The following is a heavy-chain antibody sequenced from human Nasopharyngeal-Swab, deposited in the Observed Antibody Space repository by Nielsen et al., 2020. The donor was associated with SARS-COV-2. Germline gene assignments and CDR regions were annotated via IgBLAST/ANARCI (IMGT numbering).Heavy chain of an antibody. CDR2: INHSGST. CDR3: ARKGRSYYYGSGSYDY. D-gene: IGHD3-10*01. J-gene: IGHJ4*02. CDR1: GGSISSSSYY. Sequence: SETLSLTCNVSGGSISSSSYYWGWIRQPPGKGLEWIGEINHSGSTNYNPSLKSRVTISVDTSKNQFSLKLSSVTAADTAVYYCARKGRSYYYGSGSYDYWGQGTLVTVSS. V-gene: IGHV4-39*07.